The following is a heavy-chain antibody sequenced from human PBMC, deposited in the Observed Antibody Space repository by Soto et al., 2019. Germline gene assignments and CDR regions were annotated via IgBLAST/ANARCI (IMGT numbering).Heavy chain of an antibody. Sequence: EVQLLDSGGGLVQPGGSLRLSCAASGFTFNNYAMTWVRQAPGKGLEWVSAISGGGDTTSYDDSVKGRFTVTRDGSKNTLYLQMISLRAEDTALYYCAEGRRGSGSITPRVDFWGQGTLVTVYS. J-gene: IGHJ4*02. CDR2: ISGGGDTT. V-gene: IGHV3-23*01. D-gene: IGHD3-10*01. CDR1: GFTFNNYA. CDR3: AEGRRGSGSITPRVDF.